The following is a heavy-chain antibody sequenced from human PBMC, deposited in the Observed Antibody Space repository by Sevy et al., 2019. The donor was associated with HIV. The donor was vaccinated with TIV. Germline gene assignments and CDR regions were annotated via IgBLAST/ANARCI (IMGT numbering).Heavy chain of an antibody. CDR1: GGSISSENYF. V-gene: IGHV4-31*03. CDR2: IYYSWST. D-gene: IGHD6-25*01. J-gene: IGHJ6*02. CDR3: ARDRRAARSYYYYYYGINV. Sequence: SETLSLTCTVSGGSISSENYFWTWIRQRPGKGLEWIGHIYYSWSTYYNPSLKSRLTISVDTSNNQFSLKLNSVTAADTAVYYCARDRRAARSYYYYYYGINVWGQGTTVTVSS.